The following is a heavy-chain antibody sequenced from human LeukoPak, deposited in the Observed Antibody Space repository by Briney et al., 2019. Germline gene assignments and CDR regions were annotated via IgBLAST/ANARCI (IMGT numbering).Heavy chain of an antibody. V-gene: IGHV3-30*18. D-gene: IGHD6-13*01. Sequence: GRSLRLSCAASGFTFSSYGMHWVRQAPGRGLEWVAVISYDGSNKYYADSVKGRFTISRDNSKNTLYLQMNSLRAEDTAVYYCAKDQVESSSWYPSSHYYGMDVWGQGTTVTVSS. CDR3: AKDQVESSSWYPSSHYYGMDV. CDR1: GFTFSSYG. J-gene: IGHJ6*02. CDR2: ISYDGSNK.